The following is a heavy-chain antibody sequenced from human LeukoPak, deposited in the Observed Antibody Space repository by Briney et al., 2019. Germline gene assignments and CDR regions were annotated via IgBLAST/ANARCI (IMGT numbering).Heavy chain of an antibody. CDR1: GFTFSSYW. CDR2: IKQDGSEK. CDR3: AREGLIAARNRYYYYMDV. V-gene: IGHV3-7*01. J-gene: IGHJ6*03. Sequence: GGSQRLSCAASGFTFSSYWMSWVRQAPGKGLEWVANIKQDGSEKYYVDSVKGRFTISRDNAKNSLYLQMNSLRAEDTAVYYCAREGLIAARNRYYYYMDVWGKGTTVTVSS. D-gene: IGHD6-6*01.